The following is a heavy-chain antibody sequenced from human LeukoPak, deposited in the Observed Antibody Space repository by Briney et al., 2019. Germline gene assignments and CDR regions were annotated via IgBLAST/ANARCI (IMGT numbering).Heavy chain of an antibody. Sequence: GGSLRLSYAASGFTFSSYEMNWVRQVPGKGLEWVSYISSSGSTIYYADSVKGRFTISRDNAKNTLYLQMNSLRAEDTAVYYCATAGTTDYFDYWGQGTLVTVSS. D-gene: IGHD1-1*01. V-gene: IGHV3-48*03. CDR1: GFTFSSYE. CDR3: ATAGTTDYFDY. CDR2: ISSSGSTI. J-gene: IGHJ4*02.